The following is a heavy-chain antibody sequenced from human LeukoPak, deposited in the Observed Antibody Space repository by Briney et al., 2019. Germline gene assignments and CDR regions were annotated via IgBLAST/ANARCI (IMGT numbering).Heavy chain of an antibody. CDR3: ARESGYEDSAFDI. J-gene: IGHJ3*02. V-gene: IGHV3-21*01. CDR2: ITSSSTYI. D-gene: IGHD2-2*01. Sequence: NAGGSLRLSCVASGFTSSTYSMNWVRQAPGKGLEWVSSITSSSTYIYYADSVKGRFTISRDNAKNSLYLQMNSLRAEDTAVYYCARESGYEDSAFDIWGQGTMVTVSS. CDR1: GFTSSTYS.